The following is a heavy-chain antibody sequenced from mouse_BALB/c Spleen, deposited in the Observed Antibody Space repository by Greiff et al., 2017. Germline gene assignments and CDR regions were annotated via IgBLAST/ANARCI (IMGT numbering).Heavy chain of an antibody. Sequence: EVKVVESGGGLVQPGGSRKLSCAASGFTFSSFGMHWVRQAPEKGLEWVAYISSGSSTIYYADTVKGRFTISRDNPKNTLFLQMTSLRSEDTAMYYCARDYGSSGAYWGQGTLVTVSA. J-gene: IGHJ3*01. D-gene: IGHD1-1*01. CDR2: ISSGSSTI. CDR3: ARDYGSSGAY. CDR1: GFTFSSFG. V-gene: IGHV5-17*02.